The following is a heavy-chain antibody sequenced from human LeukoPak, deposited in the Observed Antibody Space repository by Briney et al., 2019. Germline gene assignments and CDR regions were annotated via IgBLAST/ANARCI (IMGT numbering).Heavy chain of an antibody. J-gene: IGHJ4*02. CDR1: GFTLDDYA. D-gene: IGHD6-6*01. V-gene: IGHV3-9*01. CDR3: AKDRGYSSSSDFDY. CDR2: ISWNSGSI. Sequence: PGGSLRLSCAASGFTLDDYAMHWVRHAPGKGLEWVSGISWNSGSIGYADSVKGRFTISRDNAKNSLYLQMNSLRAEDTALYYCAKDRGYSSSSDFDYWGQGTLVTVSS.